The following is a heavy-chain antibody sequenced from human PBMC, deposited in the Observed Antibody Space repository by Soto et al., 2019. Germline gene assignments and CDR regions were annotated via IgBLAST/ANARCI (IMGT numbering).Heavy chain of an antibody. Sequence: QVQLVESGGGVVQPGRSLRLSCAAAGFTFNTLTMNWVRQAPGKGLEWVAIISYDGNDKFYADSVKGRFTISRDNSKTTPYLQMTRLSAQDTAVYFCAREIRPYSWEAFDVWGQGTVVTVSS. CDR3: AREIRPYSWEAFDV. V-gene: IGHV3-30-3*01. CDR1: GFTFNTLT. D-gene: IGHD1-26*01. J-gene: IGHJ3*01. CDR2: ISYDGNDK.